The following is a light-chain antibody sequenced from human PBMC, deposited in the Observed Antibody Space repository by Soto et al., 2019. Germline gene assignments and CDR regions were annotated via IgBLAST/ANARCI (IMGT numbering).Light chain of an antibody. J-gene: IGKJ1*01. V-gene: IGKV4-1*01. CDR1: QTVLDSSSNKNS. Sequence: DIVMTQSPDSLAVSLGERATINCKSSQTVLDSSSNKNSLTWYQQKPGQPPKLLFSWASTRESGVPDRFSGSGSGADFTLTISSRQAEDVAVYYCQQYYTTPRTFGQGTKVELK. CDR3: QQYYTTPRT. CDR2: WAS.